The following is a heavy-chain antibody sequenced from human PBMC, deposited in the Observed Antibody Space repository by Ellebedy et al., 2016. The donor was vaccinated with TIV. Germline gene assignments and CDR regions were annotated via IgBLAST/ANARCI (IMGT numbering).Heavy chain of an antibody. J-gene: IGHJ3*02. D-gene: IGHD6-25*01. CDR1: GFTFSTFW. V-gene: IGHV3-7*01. Sequence: PGGSLRLSCVASGFTFSTFWMSWVRQAPGKGLEWVANIKQDGGQKYYVDSVKGRFTISRDNAKQSLYLQMSSLRAEDTAVYYCARIGSPIDGFDIWGQGTMVTASS. CDR3: ARIGSPIDGFDI. CDR2: IKQDGGQK.